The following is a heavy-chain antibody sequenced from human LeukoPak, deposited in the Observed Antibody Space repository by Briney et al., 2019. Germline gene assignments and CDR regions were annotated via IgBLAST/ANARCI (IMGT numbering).Heavy chain of an antibody. CDR1: GFTFSSYA. CDR3: ARDRKDYDFWSGYYTPSYYHYGMDV. J-gene: IGHJ6*02. Sequence: GGSLRLSCAASGFTFSSYAMHWVRQAPGKGLEWVAVISYDGSNKYYADSVKGRFTISRDNSKNTLYLQMNSLRAEDTAAYYCARDRKDYDFWSGYYTPSYYHYGMDVWGQGTTVTVSS. D-gene: IGHD3-3*01. CDR2: ISYDGSNK. V-gene: IGHV3-30*04.